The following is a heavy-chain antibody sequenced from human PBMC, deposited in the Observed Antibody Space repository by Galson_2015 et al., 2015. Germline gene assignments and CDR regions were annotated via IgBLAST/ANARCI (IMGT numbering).Heavy chain of an antibody. V-gene: IGHV5-51*01. D-gene: IGHD3-22*01. CDR2: IFPGDSDI. Sequence: QSGAEVKKPGESLKISCTGSGYSFTSYWIGWVRQMPGKGLEWMGIIFPGDSDIRYSPSFQGQVTISADKSITTACLQWSSLKASDTAMYYCARASRPLYYYDTSGYHFDYWGQGTLVTVSS. CDR3: ARASRPLYYYDTSGYHFDY. J-gene: IGHJ4*02. CDR1: GYSFTSYW.